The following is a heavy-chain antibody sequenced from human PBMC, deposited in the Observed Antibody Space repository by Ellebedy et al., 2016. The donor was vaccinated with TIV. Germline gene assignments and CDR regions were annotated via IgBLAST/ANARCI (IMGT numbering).Heavy chain of an antibody. Sequence: SETLSLXXAVYGGSFSGYYWSWIRQPPGKGLEWIGEINHSGSTNYNPSLKSRVTISVDTSKNQFSLKLSSVTAADTAVYYCARVLESSGYYYLFDYWGQGTLVTVSS. CDR3: ARVLESSGYYYLFDY. D-gene: IGHD3-22*01. V-gene: IGHV4-34*01. J-gene: IGHJ4*02. CDR1: GGSFSGYY. CDR2: INHSGST.